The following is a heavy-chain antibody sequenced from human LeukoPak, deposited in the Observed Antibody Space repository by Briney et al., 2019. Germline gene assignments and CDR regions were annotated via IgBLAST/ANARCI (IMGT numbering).Heavy chain of an antibody. J-gene: IGHJ4*02. CDR2: IYYSGST. CDR1: GGSISSSSYY. CDR3: ARETLFYDYSGNYFDY. Sequence: SETLSLTCTVSGGSISSSSYYWGWIRQPPGKGLERIGSIYYSGSTYYNPSLKSRVTISVDTSKNQFSLKLSSVTAADTAVYYCARETLFYDYSGNYFDYWGQGTLVTVSS. D-gene: IGHD5-12*01. V-gene: IGHV4-39*07.